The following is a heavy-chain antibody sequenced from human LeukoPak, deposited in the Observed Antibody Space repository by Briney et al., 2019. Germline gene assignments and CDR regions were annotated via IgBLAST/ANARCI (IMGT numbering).Heavy chain of an antibody. Sequence: GGSLRLSCAASGFTFDDYGMSWVRHAPGKGLEWVSGINWNGGSTGYADSVKGRFTISRDNAKNSLYLQMNSLRAEDTALYYCARAAILGAGDAFDIWGQGTMVTVSS. CDR1: GFTFDDYG. CDR3: ARAAILGAGDAFDI. D-gene: IGHD1-26*01. J-gene: IGHJ3*02. V-gene: IGHV3-20*04. CDR2: INWNGGST.